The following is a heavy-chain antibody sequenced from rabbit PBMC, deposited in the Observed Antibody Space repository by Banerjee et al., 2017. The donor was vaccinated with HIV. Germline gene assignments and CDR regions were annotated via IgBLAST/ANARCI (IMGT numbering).Heavy chain of an antibody. D-gene: IGHD2-1*01. CDR1: GFSFSYNYV. V-gene: IGHV1S45*01. CDR3: ARGSIRDAYAL. J-gene: IGHJ3*01. CDR2: IYAGSSDSS. Sequence: QEQLEESGGDLVKPEGSLTLTCTASGFSFSYNYVMCWVRQAPGKGLEWIACIYAGSSDSSYYASWAKGRFTIPRSTSLNTVTLQMTSLTAADTATYFCARGSIRDAYALWGQGTLVTVS.